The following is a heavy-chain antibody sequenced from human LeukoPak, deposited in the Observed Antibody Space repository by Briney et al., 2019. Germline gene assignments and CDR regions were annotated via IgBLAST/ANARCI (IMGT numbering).Heavy chain of an antibody. D-gene: IGHD3-9*01. CDR3: APRTQPYYDILTP. Sequence: ASVKVSCKASGYTFTGYYMHWVRQAPGQGLEWMGWINPNSGGTNYAQKFQGRVTMTRDTSISTAYMELSRLRSDDTAVYYCAPRTQPYYDILTPWGQGTLVTVSS. J-gene: IGHJ5*02. V-gene: IGHV1-2*02. CDR2: INPNSGGT. CDR1: GYTFTGYY.